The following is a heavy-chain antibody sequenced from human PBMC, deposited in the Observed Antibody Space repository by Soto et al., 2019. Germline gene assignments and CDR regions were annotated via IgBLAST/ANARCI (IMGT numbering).Heavy chain of an antibody. CDR2: IYYSGST. V-gene: IGHV4-59*08. J-gene: IGHJ3*02. Sequence: QVQLQESGPGLVKPSETLSLTCTVSGGSISSYYWSWIRQPPGKGLEWIGYIYYSGSTNYNPSLKSRVTISVDTSKNQFSLKLSSVTAADTAVYYCGYAFDIWGQGTMVTVSS. CDR1: GGSISSYY. CDR3: GYAFDI.